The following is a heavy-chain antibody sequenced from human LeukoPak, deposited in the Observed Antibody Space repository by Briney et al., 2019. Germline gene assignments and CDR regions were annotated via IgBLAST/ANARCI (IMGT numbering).Heavy chain of an antibody. J-gene: IGHJ4*02. D-gene: IGHD5-12*01. CDR1: GGSISSSSYY. CDR2: IYYSGST. V-gene: IGHV4-39*02. Sequence: SETLSLTCTVSGGSISSSSYYWGWIRQPPGKGLEWIGSIYYSGSTYYNPSLKSRVTISVDTSKNQFSLKLGSVTAADTAVYYCARESIVANAFDYWGQGTLVTVSS. CDR3: ARESIVANAFDY.